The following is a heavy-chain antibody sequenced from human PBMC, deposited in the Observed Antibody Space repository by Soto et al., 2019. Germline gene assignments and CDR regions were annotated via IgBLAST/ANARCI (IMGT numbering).Heavy chain of an antibody. CDR1: GFTFSSYG. V-gene: IGHV3-30*03. CDR3: ASRRSNWFDP. CDR2: ISYDGSNK. J-gene: IGHJ5*02. D-gene: IGHD6-6*01. Sequence: GGSLRLSCAASGFTFSSYGMHWVRQAPGKGLEWVAVISYDGSNKYYADSVKGRFTISRDNSKNTLYLQMNSLRAEDTAVYYCASRRSNWFDPWRQGTLVTVSS.